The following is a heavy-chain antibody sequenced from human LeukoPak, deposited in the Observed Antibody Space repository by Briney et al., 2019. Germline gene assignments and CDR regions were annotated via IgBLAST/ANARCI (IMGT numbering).Heavy chain of an antibody. V-gene: IGHV4-34*01. CDR3: ARRRRIVGATPGAFGI. D-gene: IGHD1-26*01. J-gene: IGHJ3*02. CDR1: GGSFSGYY. Sequence: SSETLSLTCAVYGGSFSGYYWSWIRQPPGKGLEWIGEINHSGSTNYNPSLKSRVTISVDTSKNQFSLKLCSVTAADTAVYYCARRRRIVGATPGAFGIWGQGTMVTVSS. CDR2: INHSGST.